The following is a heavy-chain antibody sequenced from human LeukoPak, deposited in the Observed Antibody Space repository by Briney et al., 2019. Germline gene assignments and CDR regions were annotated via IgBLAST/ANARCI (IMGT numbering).Heavy chain of an antibody. CDR3: ARVPSPVAGFDY. V-gene: IGHV1-69*01. J-gene: IGHJ4*02. CDR1: GGTFSSYA. Sequence: SVKVSCKASGGTFSSYAISWVRQAPGQGLEWMGGIIPIFGTANYAQKFQGRVTITADGSTSTAYMELSSLRSEDTAVYYCARVPSPVAGFDYWGQGTLVTVSS. CDR2: IIPIFGTA. D-gene: IGHD6-19*01.